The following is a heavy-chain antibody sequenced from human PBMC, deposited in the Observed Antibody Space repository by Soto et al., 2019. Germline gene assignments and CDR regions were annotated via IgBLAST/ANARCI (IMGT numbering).Heavy chain of an antibody. Sequence: SGPTLVNPTQTLTLTCTLSGFSLSTSGVGVGWIRQPPGKAPEWLALIYWNDDKRYTSSLNSRLTITKDTSKDQVVLTMTNMDPTDTATYYCARRTNDILTGYYSPGYFDYWGQGXLVTVYS. CDR2: IYWNDDK. J-gene: IGHJ4*02. CDR1: GFSLSTSGVG. V-gene: IGHV2-5*01. CDR3: ARRTNDILTGYYSPGYFDY. D-gene: IGHD3-9*01.